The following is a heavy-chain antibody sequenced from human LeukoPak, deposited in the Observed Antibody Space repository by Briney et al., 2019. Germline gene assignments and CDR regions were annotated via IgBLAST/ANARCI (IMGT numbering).Heavy chain of an antibody. CDR1: GGSFSGYY. V-gene: IGHV4-34*01. CDR3: ARSLWFGE. Sequence: NASETLSLTCAVYGGSFSGYYWSWIRQPPGKGLEWIGEINHSGSTNYNPSLKSRVTISVDTSKNQFSLKLSSVTAADTAVYYCARSLWFGEWGQGTLVTVSS. D-gene: IGHD3-10*01. J-gene: IGHJ4*02. CDR2: INHSGST.